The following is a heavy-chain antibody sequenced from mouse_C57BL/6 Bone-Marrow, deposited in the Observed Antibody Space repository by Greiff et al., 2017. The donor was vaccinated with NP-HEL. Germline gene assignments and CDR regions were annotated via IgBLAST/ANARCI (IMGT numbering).Heavy chain of an antibody. V-gene: IGHV1-50*01. CDR3: ARAGYNGFFDY. D-gene: IGHD3-1*01. J-gene: IGHJ2*01. CDR2: IDPSDSYT. Sequence: QVQLKQPGAELVKPGASVKLSCKASGYTFTSYWMQWVKQRPGQGLEWIGEIDPSDSYTNYNQKFKGKATLTVDTSSSTAYMQLSSLTSEDSAVYYCARAGYNGFFDYWGQGTTLTVSS. CDR1: GYTFTSYW.